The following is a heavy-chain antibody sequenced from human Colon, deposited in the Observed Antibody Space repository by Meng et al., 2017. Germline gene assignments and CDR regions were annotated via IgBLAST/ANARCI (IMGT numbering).Heavy chain of an antibody. J-gene: IGHJ4*02. Sequence: QVQLVQSGAEVKKPGASVKVSCKASGYSFTTYSMHWVRQAPGQGLEWMAWINTANGNAVYSETFQGRLTITRDASASTVNMELSSLGSEDTAVYYCATDFSPRGGYWGQGTLVTVSS. D-gene: IGHD3-3*01. CDR3: ATDFSPRGGY. V-gene: IGHV1-3*04. CDR1: GYSFTTYS. CDR2: INTANGNA.